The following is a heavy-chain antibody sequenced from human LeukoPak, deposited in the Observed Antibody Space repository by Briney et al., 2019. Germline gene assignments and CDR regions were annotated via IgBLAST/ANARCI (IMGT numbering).Heavy chain of an antibody. CDR3: ARDADYGDHDFDY. CDR2: INPNSGGT. CDR1: GYTFTGYY. Sequence: ASVKVSCKASGYTFTGYYMRWVRQAPGQGLEWMGWINPNSGGTNYAQKFQGRVTMTRDTSISTAYMELSRLRSDDTAVYYCARDADYGDHDFDYWGQGTLVTVSS. V-gene: IGHV1-2*02. J-gene: IGHJ4*02. D-gene: IGHD3-16*01.